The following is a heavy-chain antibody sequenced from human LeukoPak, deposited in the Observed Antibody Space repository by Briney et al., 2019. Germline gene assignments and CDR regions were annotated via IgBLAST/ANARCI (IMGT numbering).Heavy chain of an antibody. Sequence: PGGSLRLSCAASGFTFSSYGMHWVRQAPGKGLEWVAFIRYDGSNKYYADSVKGRFTISRDNSKNTLYLQMNSLRAEDTAVYYCANEGVGANAKNYYYYYYMDVWGKGTTVTISS. D-gene: IGHD1-26*01. V-gene: IGHV3-30*02. CDR2: IRYDGSNK. CDR1: GFTFSSYG. CDR3: ANEGVGANAKNYYYYYYMDV. J-gene: IGHJ6*03.